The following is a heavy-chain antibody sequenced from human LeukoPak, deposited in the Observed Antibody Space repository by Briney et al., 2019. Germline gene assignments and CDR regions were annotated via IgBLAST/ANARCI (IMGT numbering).Heavy chain of an antibody. CDR3: ARDGGSAVSYYFDY. Sequence: GGTLTLSCAASRFTFIIYSMKWVRQAPGGGLEWVLYISSSSSNIYYRDSVRGRFTISRDNAKKSLYLEMNSLRVEDTAVYYCARDGGSAVSYYFDYWGQGALVTVTS. D-gene: IGHD2-15*01. J-gene: IGHJ4*02. CDR1: RFTFIIYS. V-gene: IGHV3-48*04. CDR2: ISSSSSNI.